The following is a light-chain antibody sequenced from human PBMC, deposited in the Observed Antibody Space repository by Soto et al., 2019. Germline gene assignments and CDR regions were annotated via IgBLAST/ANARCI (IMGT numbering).Light chain of an antibody. Sequence: EIVMTQSPATLSVSPGERATVSCRASQSVSSNLAWYQQKPGQAPRLLIYGASTRATGIPARFSGSGSGTEFTLTIGSLQSEDFASYYCQQAKNFPLTFGGGTKVEMK. CDR1: QSVSSN. J-gene: IGKJ4*01. CDR3: QQAKNFPLT. CDR2: GAS. V-gene: IGKV3-15*01.